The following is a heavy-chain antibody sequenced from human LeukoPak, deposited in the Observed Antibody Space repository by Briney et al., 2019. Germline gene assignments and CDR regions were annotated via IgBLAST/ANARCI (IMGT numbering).Heavy chain of an antibody. D-gene: IGHD3-9*01. CDR1: GFTFSSYS. J-gene: IGHJ4*02. V-gene: IGHV3-21*04. Sequence: GGSLRLSCAASGFTFSSYSMNWVRQAPGKGLEWVSSISSSSSYIYYADSVKGRFTISRDNSKNTLFLQMNSLRAEDAAVYYCAKSDLTGHTRIDYWGQGTLVTVSS. CDR2: ISSSSSYI. CDR3: AKSDLTGHTRIDY.